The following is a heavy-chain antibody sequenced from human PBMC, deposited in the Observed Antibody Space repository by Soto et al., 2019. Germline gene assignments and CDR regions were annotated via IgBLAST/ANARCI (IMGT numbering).Heavy chain of an antibody. D-gene: IGHD3-3*01. V-gene: IGHV1-69*04. CDR2: IIPILGIA. CDR3: ARDRGITIFGVVNPRFHY. J-gene: IGHJ4*02. Sequence: SVKVSFMASGGTFSSYPIRWVRQAPGQGLEWMGRIIPILGIANYAQKFQGRVTITADKSTSTAYMELSSLRSEDTAVYYCARDRGITIFGVVNPRFHYWGQGTLVTVSS. CDR1: GGTFSSYP.